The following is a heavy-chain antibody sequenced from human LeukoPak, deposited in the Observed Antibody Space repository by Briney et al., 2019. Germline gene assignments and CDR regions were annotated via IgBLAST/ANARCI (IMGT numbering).Heavy chain of an antibody. Sequence: GGSLRLSCAASGFTFSSYAMHWVRQAPGKGLEWVAVISYDGSNKYYADSVKGRFTISRDNSKNTLYLQMNSLRAEDTAVYYCARGAHRHFDPWGQGTLVTVSS. CDR3: ARGAHRHFDP. CDR2: ISYDGSNK. J-gene: IGHJ5*02. D-gene: IGHD4/OR15-4a*01. CDR1: GFTFSSYA. V-gene: IGHV3-30-3*01.